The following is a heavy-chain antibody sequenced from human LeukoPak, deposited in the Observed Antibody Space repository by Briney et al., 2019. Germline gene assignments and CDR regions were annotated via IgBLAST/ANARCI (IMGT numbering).Heavy chain of an antibody. CDR2: ISGSGGST. Sequence: GGSLRLSSAASGFTFSSYAMSWVRQAPGKGLEWVSAISGSGGSTYYADSVKGRFTISRDNSKNTLYLQMNSLRAEDTAVYYCAKWLGGWFLSSMYYFDYWGQGTLVTVSS. V-gene: IGHV3-23*01. CDR3: AKWLGGWFLSSMYYFDY. CDR1: GFTFSSYA. D-gene: IGHD3-10*01. J-gene: IGHJ4*02.